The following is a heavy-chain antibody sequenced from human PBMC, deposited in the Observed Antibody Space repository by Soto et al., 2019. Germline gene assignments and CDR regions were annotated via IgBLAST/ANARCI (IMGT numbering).Heavy chain of an antibody. CDR1: GGSISDNW. CDR3: GRLIAVHRTRGFDF. V-gene: IGHV4-4*02. CDR2: ISHTGTT. J-gene: IGHJ4*02. Sequence: QVQLQESGPGLVKPSGTLSLTCAVSGGSISDNWWCWVRQPPGKGLGWIGEISHTGTTHYNPSLWSRVTISIDKSQYQFSLNLSSVTAAETRVSYCGRLIAVHRTRGFDFWGQGTLVTVFS. D-gene: IGHD3-16*01.